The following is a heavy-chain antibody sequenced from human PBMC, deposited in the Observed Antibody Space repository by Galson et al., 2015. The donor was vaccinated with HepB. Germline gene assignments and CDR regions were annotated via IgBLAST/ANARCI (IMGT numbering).Heavy chain of an antibody. CDR1: GYTFNIYG. CDR2: ISANNGHT. V-gene: IGHV1-18*01. CDR3: TRDSVDTAMVIDY. Sequence: SVKVSCKASGYTFNIYGITWVRQAPGQGLEWMGWISANNGHTIYARNLQGRVTMTTDTSTSTAYMELRSLRSDDTAVYFCTRDSVDTAMVIDYWGQGTLVTVSS. D-gene: IGHD5-18*01. J-gene: IGHJ4*02.